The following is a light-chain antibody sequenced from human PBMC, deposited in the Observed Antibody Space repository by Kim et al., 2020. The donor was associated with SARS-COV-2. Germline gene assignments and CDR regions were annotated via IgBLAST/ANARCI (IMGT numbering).Light chain of an antibody. CDR3: QQYKNWASIT. CDR1: QSVSSN. Sequence: EIVMTQSPATLSVSPGERATLSCRASQSVSSNLAWYQQQPGQAPRLLIYGASTRATGIPARFSGSGSGTEFTLTISSLQSEDFAVYYYQQYKNWASITFGQGTRLEIK. J-gene: IGKJ5*01. V-gene: IGKV3-15*01. CDR2: GAS.